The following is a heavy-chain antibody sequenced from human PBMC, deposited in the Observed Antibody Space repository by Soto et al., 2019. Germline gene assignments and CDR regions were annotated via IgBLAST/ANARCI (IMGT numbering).Heavy chain of an antibody. CDR3: ARDLDYEGYGDYSTRFDP. CDR2: INPNSGGT. J-gene: IGHJ5*02. V-gene: IGHV1-2*02. CDR1: GYTFTGYY. D-gene: IGHD4-17*01. Sequence: GASVKVSCKASGYTFTGYYMHWVRQAPGQRLEWMGWINPNSGGTNYAQKFQGRVTMTRDTSISTAYMELSRLRSDDTAVYYCARDLDYEGYGDYSTRFDPWGQGTLVTVSS.